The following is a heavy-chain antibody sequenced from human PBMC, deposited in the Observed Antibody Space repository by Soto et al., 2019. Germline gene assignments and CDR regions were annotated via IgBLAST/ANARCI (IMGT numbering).Heavy chain of an antibody. Sequence: GGSLRLSCAASGFTFSNAWMSWVRQAPGKGLEWVGRIKSKTDGGTTDYAAPVKGRFTISRDDSKNTLYLQMNSLKTEDTAVYYCTTSRYCSGGSCYHGGQTLFDYWGQGTLVTVSS. J-gene: IGHJ4*02. V-gene: IGHV3-15*01. CDR2: IKSKTDGGTT. CDR1: GFTFSNAW. CDR3: TTSRYCSGGSCYHGGQTLFDY. D-gene: IGHD2-15*01.